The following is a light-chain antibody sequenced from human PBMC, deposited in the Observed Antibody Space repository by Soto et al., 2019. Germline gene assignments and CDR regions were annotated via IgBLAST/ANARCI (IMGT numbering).Light chain of an antibody. CDR3: QTYNSAPALT. CDR2: KAS. V-gene: IGKV1-5*03. Sequence: DIRMNQSPFTLSGNVGDRVTITCRASQTISSWLAWYQQKPGKAPKLLIYKASTLKSGVPSRFSGSGSGTDFTLTISSLQPEDVATYYCQTYNSAPALTFGGGTKVDIK. CDR1: QTISSW. J-gene: IGKJ4*01.